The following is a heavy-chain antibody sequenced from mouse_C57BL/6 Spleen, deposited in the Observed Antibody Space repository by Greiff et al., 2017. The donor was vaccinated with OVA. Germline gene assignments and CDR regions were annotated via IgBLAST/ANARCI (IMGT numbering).Heavy chain of an antibody. D-gene: IGHD2-4*01. CDR2: ISSGGSYT. Sequence: EVQLVESGGDLVKPGGSLKLSCAASGFTFSSYGMSWVRQTPDKRLEWVATISSGGSYTYYPDSVKGRFTISRDNAKNTLYLQMSSLKSEDTAMYYCARHDDSRFAYWGQGTLVTVSA. CDR1: GFTFSSYG. V-gene: IGHV5-6*01. J-gene: IGHJ3*01. CDR3: ARHDDSRFAY.